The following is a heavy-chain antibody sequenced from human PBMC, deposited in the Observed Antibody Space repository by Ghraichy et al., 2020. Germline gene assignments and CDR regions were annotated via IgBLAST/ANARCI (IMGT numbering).Heavy chain of an antibody. V-gene: IGHV3-23*01. Sequence: SCAASGFTFNTCAMAWVRQAPGKGLEWVSAISGSGETPYYADSVKGRFSISRDNSQNTLYLQMNSLRPDDTAEYYCAKGGGSGSYFFDFWGQGTLVTVAS. CDR1: GFTFNTCA. CDR2: ISGSGETP. CDR3: AKGGGSGSYFFDF. J-gene: IGHJ4*02. D-gene: IGHD3-10*01.